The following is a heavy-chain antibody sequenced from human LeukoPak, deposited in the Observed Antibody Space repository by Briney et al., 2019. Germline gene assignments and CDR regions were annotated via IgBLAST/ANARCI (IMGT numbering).Heavy chain of an antibody. Sequence: GGSLRLSCAVSGFTFSSYSMNWVRQAPGKGLEWVSSISSGSTYVYYADSVQGRFTISRDNAQSSMYLQMNSLRAEDTAVYYCGRVGGRSKAAKGDAFDIWGQGTMVVVSS. CDR3: GRVGGRSKAAKGDAFDI. J-gene: IGHJ3*02. CDR2: ISSGSTYV. V-gene: IGHV3-21*01. CDR1: GFTFSSYS. D-gene: IGHD6-6*01.